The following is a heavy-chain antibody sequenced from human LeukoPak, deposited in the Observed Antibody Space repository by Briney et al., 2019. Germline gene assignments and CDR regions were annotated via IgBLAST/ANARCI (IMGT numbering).Heavy chain of an antibody. J-gene: IGHJ4*02. CDR3: ARSPRGYSSLSSSKYYFDY. V-gene: IGHV4-59*01. D-gene: IGHD6-13*01. CDR1: GGSISSYY. CDR2: IYYSGGT. Sequence: SETLSLTCTVSGGSISSYYWSWIRQPPGKGLEWVGHIYYSGGTNCNPSLKSRVTISVDTSNNQFSLKLSSVTAADTAVYYCARSPRGYSSLSSSKYYFDYWGQGTLVTVSS.